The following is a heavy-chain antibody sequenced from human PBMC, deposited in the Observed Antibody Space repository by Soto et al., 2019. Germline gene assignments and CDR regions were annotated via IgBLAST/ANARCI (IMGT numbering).Heavy chain of an antibody. CDR3: VRQATEYKSKWFDP. CDR1: GFTFTNYW. CDR2: IYPADSQT. J-gene: IGHJ5*02. D-gene: IGHD6-6*01. V-gene: IGHV5-51*01. Sequence: PGESLKISGDVSGFTFTNYWIAWVRQMPGKGLEWMGGIYPADSQTRYSPTFQGQVAISADKSVNTAYLQWRSLKASDTALYFCVRQATEYKSKWFDPWGQGTLVTVSS.